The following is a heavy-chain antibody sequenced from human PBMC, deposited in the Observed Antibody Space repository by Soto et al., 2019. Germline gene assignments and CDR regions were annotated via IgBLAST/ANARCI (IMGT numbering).Heavy chain of an antibody. CDR1: GYTFTSYY. CDR3: AREAYSSGWRTSRNYYYYGMDV. J-gene: IGHJ6*02. CDR2: INPSGGST. D-gene: IGHD6-19*01. Sequence: QVQLVQSGAEVKKPGASVKVSCKASGYTFTSYYMHWVRQAPGQGLEWMGIINPSGGSTSYAQKFQVRVTMTRDTSTSTVYMELSSLRSEDTAVYYCAREAYSSGWRTSRNYYYYGMDVWGQGTTVTVSS. V-gene: IGHV1-46*01.